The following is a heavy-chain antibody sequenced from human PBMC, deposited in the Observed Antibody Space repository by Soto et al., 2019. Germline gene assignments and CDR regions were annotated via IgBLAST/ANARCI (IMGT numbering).Heavy chain of an antibody. CDR2: IKSDGSGI. CDR3: AKGYYDASGFH. J-gene: IGHJ4*02. CDR1: VFTFSSYW. Sequence: GGTLSLSCAASVFTFSSYWMHWLRQAPGKGLVCVSRIKSDGSGIDYADSVKGRFTISRDNAKKTLYLQMNSLRVEDTAVYYCAKGYYDASGFHWGQGTLVTVSS. V-gene: IGHV3-74*01. D-gene: IGHD3-22*01.